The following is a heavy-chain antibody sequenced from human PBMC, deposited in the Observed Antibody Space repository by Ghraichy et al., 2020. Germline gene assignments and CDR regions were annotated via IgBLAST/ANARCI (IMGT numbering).Heavy chain of an antibody. D-gene: IGHD3-3*01. V-gene: IGHV3-23*01. CDR1: GFTFSSYA. CDR2: ISGSGGST. CDR3: AKDDTPRITIFGVVIPPMSWFDP. J-gene: IGHJ5*02. Sequence: GGSLRLSCAASGFTFSSYAMSWVRQAPGKGLEWVSAISGSGGSTYYADSVKGRFTISRDNSKNTLYLQMNSLRAEDTAVYYCAKDDTPRITIFGVVIPPMSWFDPWGQGTLVTASS.